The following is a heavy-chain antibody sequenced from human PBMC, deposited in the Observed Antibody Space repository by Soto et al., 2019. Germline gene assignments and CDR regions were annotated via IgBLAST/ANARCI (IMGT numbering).Heavy chain of an antibody. CDR1: GFPFSTYS. CDR3: ARAPQLVAPAATGFDS. D-gene: IGHD2-2*01. J-gene: IGHJ4*02. CDR2: ISASTLTI. V-gene: IGHV3-48*02. Sequence: GGSLRLSCAASGFPFSTYSMSWVRQAPGKGLEWISCISASTLTIFYADSVKGRFTISRDTAQNSLYLQMNSLRDEDTAVYYCARAPQLVAPAATGFDSWGQGTLVTVS.